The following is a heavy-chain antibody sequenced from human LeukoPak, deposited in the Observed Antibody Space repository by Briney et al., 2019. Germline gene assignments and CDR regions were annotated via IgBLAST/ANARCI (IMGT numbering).Heavy chain of an antibody. J-gene: IGHJ3*02. CDR3: ARPGVWELAASFGAFDI. Sequence: GESLKISCQSSGYTFTSYWIGWVRQMPGKGLEWMGIIYPGDSDTRYSPSFQGQVTISADKSISTAYLQWSSLKASDTAMYYCARPGVWELAASFGAFDIWGQGTMVTVSS. CDR2: IYPGDSDT. D-gene: IGHD1-26*01. CDR1: GYTFTSYW. V-gene: IGHV5-51*01.